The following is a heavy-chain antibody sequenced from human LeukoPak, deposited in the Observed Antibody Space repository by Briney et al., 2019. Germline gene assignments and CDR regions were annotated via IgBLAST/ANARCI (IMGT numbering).Heavy chain of an antibody. Sequence: GSLILSCAASGFTFSSYAMSWVRQAPGKGLEWVSAIIGSGGSTYYPDSVKGGFTISRGNSKDTLYLQMNSLRAEDTAVYYCAKDPTMIVVVIPDYWGQGTLVTVSS. CDR2: IIGSGGST. CDR3: AKDPTMIVVVIPDY. V-gene: IGHV3-23*01. CDR1: GFTFSSYA. D-gene: IGHD3-22*01. J-gene: IGHJ4*02.